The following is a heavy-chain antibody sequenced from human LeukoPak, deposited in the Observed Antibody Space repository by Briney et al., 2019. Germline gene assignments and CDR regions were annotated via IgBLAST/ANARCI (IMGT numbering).Heavy chain of an antibody. D-gene: IGHD6-13*01. CDR1: GFTFSSYS. J-gene: IGHJ6*03. CDR3: ARGPKQQLGYYYYYYMDV. V-gene: IGHV3-48*01. Sequence: GGSLRLSCAASGFTFSSYSMNWVRQAPGKGLEWVSYISSSSSTIYYADSVKGRFTISRDNAKNSLYLQMNSLRAEDTAVYYCARGPKQQLGYYYYYYMDVWGKGTTVTVSS. CDR2: ISSSSSTI.